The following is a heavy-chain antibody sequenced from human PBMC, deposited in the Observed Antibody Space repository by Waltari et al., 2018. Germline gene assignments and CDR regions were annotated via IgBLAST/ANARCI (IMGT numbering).Heavy chain of an antibody. J-gene: IGHJ6*02. D-gene: IGHD2-2*01. CDR2: MNPNSGNT. Sequence: QVQLVQSGAEVKKPGASVKVSCKASGYTFTSYDINWVRQATGHGLEWMGWMNPNSGNTGYAQKFQGRVTMTRNTSISTAYMELSSLRSEDTAVYYCARGRVVPAAKTSKSYYYYGMDVWGQGTTVTVSS. CDR1: GYTFTSYD. CDR3: ARGRVVPAAKTSKSYYYYGMDV. V-gene: IGHV1-8*02.